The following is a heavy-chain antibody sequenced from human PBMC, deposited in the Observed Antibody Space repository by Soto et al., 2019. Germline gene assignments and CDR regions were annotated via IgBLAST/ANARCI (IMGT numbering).Heavy chain of an antibody. V-gene: IGHV1-18*01. J-gene: IGHJ6*02. CDR1: GYTFTSYG. CDR2: ISAYNGNT. D-gene: IGHD6-13*01. CDR3: ARDRGRQQLVRSYDYGIDV. Sequence: ASVKVSCKASGYTFTSYGISWVRQAPGQGLEWMGWISAYNGNTNYAQKLQGRVTMTTDTSTSTAYMELRSLRSDDTAVYYCARDRGRQQLVRSYDYGIDVWGQGTTVTVSS.